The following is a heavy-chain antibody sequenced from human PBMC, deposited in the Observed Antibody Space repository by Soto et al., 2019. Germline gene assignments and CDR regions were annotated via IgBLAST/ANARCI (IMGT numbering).Heavy chain of an antibody. CDR3: AKLAGSGWYSEFDS. J-gene: IGHJ4*02. CDR1: GFTFSTYA. CDR2: ITGSGASA. Sequence: EVQLLESGGGLVQPGGSLKLSCAASGFTFSTYAFYWVRQAPGKGLEWVSTITGSGASAHYADSVRGRFTISRDNSKNTLYLQMNSLRAEDTAVYYCAKLAGSGWYSEFDSWGQGTLVTVSS. V-gene: IGHV3-23*01. D-gene: IGHD6-19*01.